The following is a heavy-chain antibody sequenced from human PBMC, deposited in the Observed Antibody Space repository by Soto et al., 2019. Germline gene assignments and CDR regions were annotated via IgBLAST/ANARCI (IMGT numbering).Heavy chain of an antibody. D-gene: IGHD6-13*01. V-gene: IGHV4-59*01. J-gene: IGHJ6*02. CDR2: IYYSGST. CDR3: ARDAGYSSSWYLYYYYGMDV. CDR1: GFSISSYY. Sequence: PSETLSLTCPFSGFSISSYYWSWIRPPPGKGLEWIGYIYYSGSTNYNPSLKSRVTISVDTSKNQFSLKLSSVTAADTAVYYCARDAGYSSSWYLYYYYGMDVWGQGTTVTVSS.